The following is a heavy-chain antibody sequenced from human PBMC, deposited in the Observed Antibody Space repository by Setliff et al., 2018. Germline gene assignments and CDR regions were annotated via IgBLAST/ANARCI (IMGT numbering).Heavy chain of an antibody. J-gene: IGHJ5*02. Sequence: PSETLSLTCTVSGGSISSGTYYWSWIRQPAGKGLGWIGRIFPTGTTNYNPDLKSRVTMSVDTSKKRFSLMLRSVTAADTAIYYCARYTSSAACFDLWGPGTLVTVSS. D-gene: IGHD2-2*02. CDR1: GGSISSGTYY. CDR3: ARYTSSAACFDL. V-gene: IGHV4-61*02. CDR2: IFPTGTT.